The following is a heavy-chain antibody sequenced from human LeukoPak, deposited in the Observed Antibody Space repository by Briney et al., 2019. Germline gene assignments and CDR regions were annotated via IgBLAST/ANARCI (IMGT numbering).Heavy chain of an antibody. CDR1: GGSFSGYY. CDR3: ARTNMVRGVIYSYGMDV. D-gene: IGHD3-10*01. Sequence: SETLSLTCAVYGGSFSGYYWSWIRQPPGKGLEWIGEINHSGSTNYNPSLKSRVTISVDTSKNQFSLKLSSVTAADTAVYYCARTNMVRGVIYSYGMDVWGQGTTVTVSS. CDR2: INHSGST. J-gene: IGHJ6*02. V-gene: IGHV4-34*01.